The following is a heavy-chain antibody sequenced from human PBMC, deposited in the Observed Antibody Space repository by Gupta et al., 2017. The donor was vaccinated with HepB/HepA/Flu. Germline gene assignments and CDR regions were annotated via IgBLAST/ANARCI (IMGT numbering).Heavy chain of an antibody. J-gene: IGHJ4*02. V-gene: IGHV4-34*01. CDR1: GGSFSGYY. Sequence: QVQLQQWGAGLLKPSETLSLTCAVHGGSFSGYYWSWIRQPPGKGLEWIGAINHSRSTNYNPALKSRVTISVDTSKNQFSLKLSSVTAADTAVYYCAREGYYYDSSGYYPPLDYWGQGTLVTISS. CDR2: INHSRST. D-gene: IGHD3-22*01. CDR3: AREGYYYDSSGYYPPLDY.